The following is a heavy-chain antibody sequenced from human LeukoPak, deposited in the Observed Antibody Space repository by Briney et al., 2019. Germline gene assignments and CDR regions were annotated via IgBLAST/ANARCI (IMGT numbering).Heavy chain of an antibody. Sequence: PSQTLSLTCTVSGGSITSGGYYWSWIRQHPGKGLEWIGYIYYSGSTYFNPSLKSRVAISLDTSKNQFSLKLSSVTAADTAVYYCARDGAPGIDYWGQGTLVTVSS. V-gene: IGHV4-31*03. J-gene: IGHJ4*02. CDR3: ARDGAPGIDY. CDR1: GGSITSGGYY. D-gene: IGHD4-17*01. CDR2: IYYSGST.